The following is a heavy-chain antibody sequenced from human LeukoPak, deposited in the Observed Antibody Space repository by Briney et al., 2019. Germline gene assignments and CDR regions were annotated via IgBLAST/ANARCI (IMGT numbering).Heavy chain of an antibody. CDR2: IYYSGST. CDR3: ARVPPQQWLVGGPFDY. V-gene: IGHV4-39*01. CDR1: GGSISSSSYY. J-gene: IGHJ4*02. Sequence: SETLSLTCTVSGGSISSSSYYWGWIRQPPGKGLEWIGSIYYSGSTYYNPSLKSRVTISVDTSKNQFSLKLSSVTAADTAVYYCARVPPQQWLVGGPFDYWGQGTLVTVSS. D-gene: IGHD6-19*01.